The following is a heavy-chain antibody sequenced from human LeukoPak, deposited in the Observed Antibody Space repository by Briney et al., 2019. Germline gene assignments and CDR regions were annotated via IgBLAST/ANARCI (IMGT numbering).Heavy chain of an antibody. CDR1: GGSISSYY. CDR3: ARRDPNWDFDL. Sequence: PSETLSLTCTVSGGSISSYYWSWIRQPAGKGLEWIGRIYTSGSTDYNPSLKSRVTISVDKSKNQFSLKLTSVTAADTAVYYCARRDPNWDFDLWGRGTLVTVSS. J-gene: IGHJ2*01. CDR2: IYTSGST. V-gene: IGHV4-4*07.